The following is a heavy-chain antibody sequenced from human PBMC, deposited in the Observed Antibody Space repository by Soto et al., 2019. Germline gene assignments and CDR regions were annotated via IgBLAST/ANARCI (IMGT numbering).Heavy chain of an antibody. Sequence: GGSLRLSCAASGFTFSSYAMHWVRQAPGKGLEWVAVISYDGSNKYYADSVKGRFTISRDNSKNTLYLQMNSLRAEDTAVYYCARDMGEAYYYDSSGYFFAYWGQGTLVTVSS. J-gene: IGHJ4*02. CDR3: ARDMGEAYYYDSSGYFFAY. CDR2: ISYDGSNK. CDR1: GFTFSSYA. V-gene: IGHV3-30-3*01. D-gene: IGHD3-22*01.